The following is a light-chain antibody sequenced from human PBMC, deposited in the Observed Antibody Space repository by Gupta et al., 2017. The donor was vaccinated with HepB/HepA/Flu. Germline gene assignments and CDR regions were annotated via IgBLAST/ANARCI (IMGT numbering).Light chain of an antibody. J-gene: IGLJ1*01. CDR2: RNN. CDR1: SSDIGTNF. CDR3: AAWDASLSGYV. V-gene: IGLV1-47*01. Sequence: QSVLTQPTSASGTPGQRVTISCSGSSSDIGTNFVYWYQQLPGTAPKLLIYRNNQRPSGVPDRFSGSKSGASASLAISGLRSEDEADYYCAAWDASLSGYVFGTGTKVTVL.